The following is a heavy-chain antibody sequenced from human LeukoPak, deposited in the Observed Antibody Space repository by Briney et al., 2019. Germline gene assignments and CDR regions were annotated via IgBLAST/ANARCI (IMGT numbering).Heavy chain of an antibody. D-gene: IGHD6-19*01. CDR3: ARIRSSGWYAGVGLYFDY. V-gene: IGHV3-11*01. CDR2: INIGGTNT. J-gene: IGHJ4*02. CDR1: GFTFNDYY. Sequence: KSGGSLRLSCAASGFTFNDYYMICIRQAPGKGREGLSYINIGGTNTHYPDSVKGRFTISRDNAKNYLYLQMNSLRDEDTALYYCARIRSSGWYAGVGLYFDYWGQGTLVTVSS.